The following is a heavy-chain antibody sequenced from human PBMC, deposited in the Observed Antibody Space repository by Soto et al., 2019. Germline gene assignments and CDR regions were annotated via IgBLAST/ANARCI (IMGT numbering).Heavy chain of an antibody. Sequence: GGSLRLSCAASGFTFSSYAMHWVRQAPGKGLEWVAVISYDGSNKYYADSVKGRFTISRDNSKNTLYLQMNSLRAEDAAVYYCARGFSGSYHDAFDIWGQGTMVTVSS. J-gene: IGHJ3*02. CDR2: ISYDGSNK. CDR1: GFTFSSYA. D-gene: IGHD1-26*01. CDR3: ARGFSGSYHDAFDI. V-gene: IGHV3-30-3*01.